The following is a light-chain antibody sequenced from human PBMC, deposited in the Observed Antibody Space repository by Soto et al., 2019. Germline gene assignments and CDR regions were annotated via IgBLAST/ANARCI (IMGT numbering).Light chain of an antibody. V-gene: IGKV1-39*01. CDR1: QTISSY. Sequence: DIQMTQSPSPLSASVGDRVTITCRASQTISSYLNWYQQKPGKAPKLLIYAASSLRSGVPSRFRGSGSGTDFTLTISSLQPEDFATYYCQQSYNTPLTFGQGTKVDIK. CDR3: QQSYNTPLT. J-gene: IGKJ1*01. CDR2: AAS.